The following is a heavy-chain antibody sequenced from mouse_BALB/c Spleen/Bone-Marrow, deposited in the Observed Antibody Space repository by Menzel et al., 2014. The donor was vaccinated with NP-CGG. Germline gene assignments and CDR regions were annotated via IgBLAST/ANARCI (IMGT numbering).Heavy chain of an antibody. Sequence: VKLQESGPELVRPGVSVKISCNGSGYTFTDYAMHWVKQSHAKSLEWIGVISTYSGNTNYNQKFKGKATMTVDKSSSTAYMELARLTSEDSAIYYCARGIYYDSTWFAYWGQGTLVTVSA. CDR1: GYTFTDYA. CDR2: ISTYSGNT. CDR3: ARGIYYDSTWFAY. D-gene: IGHD2-4*01. J-gene: IGHJ3*01. V-gene: IGHV1-67*01.